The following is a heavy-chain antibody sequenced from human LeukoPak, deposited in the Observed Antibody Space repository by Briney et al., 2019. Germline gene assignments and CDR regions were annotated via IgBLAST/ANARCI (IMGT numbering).Heavy chain of an antibody. CDR1: GFSHGALV. CDR3: SRERPTYYYDSSGLFDY. J-gene: IGHJ4*02. V-gene: IGHV3-49*04. Sequence: GGSLRLSCTASGFSHGALVMSWVPQAPGKGLEWVGFIRSKAYGGTTEYAASVKGRFTISRDDSKSIAYLQMNSLKTEDTAVYYCSRERPTYYYDSSGLFDYWGQGTLVTVSS. CDR2: IRSKAYGGTT. D-gene: IGHD3-22*01.